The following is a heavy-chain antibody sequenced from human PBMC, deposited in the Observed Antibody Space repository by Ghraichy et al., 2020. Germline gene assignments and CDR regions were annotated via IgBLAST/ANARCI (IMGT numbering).Heavy chain of an antibody. D-gene: IGHD6-19*01. V-gene: IGHV3-7*01. CDR1: GFIFSGYW. CDR3: ARDLGGGWYFDN. J-gene: IGHJ4*02. Sequence: GGSLRLSCAASGFIFSGYWMSWVRQAPQKGPEWVANIKKDGSEKYYVDSVKGRFTISRDNAKNSLYLQMNSLRAEDTAVYYCARDLGGGWYFDNWGQGALVTVSS. CDR2: IKKDGSEK.